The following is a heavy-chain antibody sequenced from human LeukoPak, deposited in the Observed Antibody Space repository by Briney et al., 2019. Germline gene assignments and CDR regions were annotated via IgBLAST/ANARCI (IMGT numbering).Heavy chain of an antibody. CDR3: ARLSNYYDTTSGYYYSFDH. CDR2: IYASGST. D-gene: IGHD3-22*01. J-gene: IGHJ4*02. Sequence: PSETLSLTCTASGGSISPYYWSWIRQPAGKGLEWIGRIYASGSTNYNPSLQSRVTISVDKSKNHFSLNLSSVTAADTAVYYCARLSNYYDTTSGYYYSFDHWGQGTLVTVSS. V-gene: IGHV4-4*07. CDR1: GGSISPYY.